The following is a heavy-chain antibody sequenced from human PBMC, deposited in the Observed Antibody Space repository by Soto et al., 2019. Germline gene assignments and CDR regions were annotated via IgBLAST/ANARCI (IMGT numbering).Heavy chain of an antibody. CDR1: GFIFNNYW. CDR3: AHFLSGSNFNY. Sequence: GGSLRLSCAASGFIFNNYWMHWVRQVPGKGLMWVSRIQSDGSSIDYADSVKGRFTISRDNAKNTVYLQMNSLIAADTAIYYWAHFLSGSNFNYGGQETPVTVSS. V-gene: IGHV3-74*01. CDR2: IQSDGSSI. D-gene: IGHD3-3*02. J-gene: IGHJ4*02.